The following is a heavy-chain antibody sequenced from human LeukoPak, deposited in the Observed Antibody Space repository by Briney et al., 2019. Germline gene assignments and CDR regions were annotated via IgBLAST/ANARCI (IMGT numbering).Heavy chain of an antibody. Sequence: PGRSLRLSCAASGFTFSSYGMHWVRQAPGKGLEWVAVISYDGSNKYYADSVKGRSTISRDNSKNTLYLQMNSLRAEDTAVYYCAKDGSYYDYFDYWGQGTLVTVSS. CDR1: GFTFSSYG. CDR2: ISYDGSNK. V-gene: IGHV3-30*18. J-gene: IGHJ4*02. CDR3: AKDGSYYDYFDY. D-gene: IGHD1-26*01.